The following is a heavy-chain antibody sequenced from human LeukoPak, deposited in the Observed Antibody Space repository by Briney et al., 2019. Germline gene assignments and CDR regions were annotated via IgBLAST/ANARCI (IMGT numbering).Heavy chain of an antibody. D-gene: IGHD3-3*01. Sequence: ASVKVSCKASGGTFSSYAISWVRQAPGQGLEWMGWISAYNGNTNYAQKLQGRVTMTTDTSTSTAYMELRSLRSDDTAVYYCARPHYDFGSVYYPAPGVHYYYGMDVGAKGPTVPVPS. CDR2: ISAYNGNT. CDR1: GGTFSSYA. J-gene: IGHJ6*04. CDR3: ARPHYDFGSVYYPAPGVHYYYGMDV. V-gene: IGHV1-18*01.